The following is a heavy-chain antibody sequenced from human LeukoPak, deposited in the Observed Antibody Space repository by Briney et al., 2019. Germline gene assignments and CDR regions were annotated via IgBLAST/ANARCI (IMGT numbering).Heavy chain of an antibody. J-gene: IGHJ4*02. CDR2: ISRSGDTI. CDR3: ARDPGYYGGYDY. V-gene: IGHV3-11*01. CDR1: GFTFSDYY. D-gene: IGHD3-9*01. Sequence: PGGSLRLSCAASGFTFSDYYMSWIRQAPEKGLEWVSYISRSGDTIYYADSVKGRFTISRDNAKNSLYLQMNFLRAEDTAVYYCARDPGYYGGYDYWGQGTLVTVSS.